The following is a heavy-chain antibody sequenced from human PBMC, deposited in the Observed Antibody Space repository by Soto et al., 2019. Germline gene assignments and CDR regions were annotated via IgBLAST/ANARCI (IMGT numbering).Heavy chain of an antibody. D-gene: IGHD3-10*01. V-gene: IGHV2-5*02. CDR3: PAVTGRWGDYGMAA. J-gene: IGHJ6*02. CDR2: IYWDDDK. CDR1: GFSLSTYGVG. Sequence: QITLKESGPTLVKPTQPLTLTCTFSGFSLSTYGVGVGWIRQPPGKALEWLALIYWDDDKRYSPSLKSRLTTTHDAPKNHEDLTVTDMDAVDADTCSCPAVTGRWGDYGMAAWSQGSVVTDAS.